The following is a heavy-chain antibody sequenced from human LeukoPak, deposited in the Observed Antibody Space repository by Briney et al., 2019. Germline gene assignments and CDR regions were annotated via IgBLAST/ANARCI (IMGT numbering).Heavy chain of an antibody. CDR3: AKGRVVATITNWFDP. J-gene: IGHJ5*02. CDR2: ISGSGGST. Sequence: GGSLRLSCAASGFTFSSYAMSWVRQAPGKGLEWVSAISGSGGSTYYADSVKDRFTISRDNSKNTLYLQMNSLRAEDTAVYYCAKGRVVATITNWFDPWGQGTLVTVPS. D-gene: IGHD5-12*01. V-gene: IGHV3-23*01. CDR1: GFTFSSYA.